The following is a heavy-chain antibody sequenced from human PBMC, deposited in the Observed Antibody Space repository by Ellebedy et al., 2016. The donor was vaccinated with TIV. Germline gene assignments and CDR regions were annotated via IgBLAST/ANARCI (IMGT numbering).Heavy chain of an antibody. D-gene: IGHD1-26*01. CDR1: GGSISSGDYY. CDR3: ARSYNGARATDRYYYYYGMDV. CDR2: IYYSGST. Sequence: SETLSLTCTVSGGSISSGDYYWSWIRQPPGKGLEWIGYIYYSGSTNYNPSLKSRVTISVDTSKNQFSLKLSSVTAADTAVYYCARSYNGARATDRYYYYYGMDVWGQGTTVTVSS. V-gene: IGHV4-30-4*01. J-gene: IGHJ6*02.